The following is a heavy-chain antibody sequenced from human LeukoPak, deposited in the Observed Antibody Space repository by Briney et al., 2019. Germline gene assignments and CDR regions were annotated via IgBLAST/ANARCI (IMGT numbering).Heavy chain of an antibody. D-gene: IGHD6-13*01. CDR2: ISANKGDT. Sequence: SSLKVSCKTSGYTFISYGISWLRQAPGQGIEWMGWISANKGDTEYAQKFQGRLTVTRDTSTSTVYMELSSLRSEDTAVYYCARVVHDAGTVDDASDICGQGTIGTVSS. V-gene: IGHV1-18*01. CDR3: ARVVHDAGTVDDASDI. J-gene: IGHJ3*02. CDR1: GYTFISYG.